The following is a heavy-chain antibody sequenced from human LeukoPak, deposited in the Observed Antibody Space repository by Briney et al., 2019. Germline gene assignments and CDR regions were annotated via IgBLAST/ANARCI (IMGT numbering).Heavy chain of an antibody. CDR1: GFTFSSYA. V-gene: IGHV3-23*01. CDR3: AKDPGTTVVVLLDY. Sequence: GGSLRLPCAASGFTFSSYAMSWVRQAPGKGLEWVSAISGSGGSTYYADSVKGRFTISRDNSKNTLYLQMNSLRAEDTAVYYCAKDPGTTVVVLLDYWGQGTLVTVSS. CDR2: ISGSGGST. D-gene: IGHD4-23*01. J-gene: IGHJ4*02.